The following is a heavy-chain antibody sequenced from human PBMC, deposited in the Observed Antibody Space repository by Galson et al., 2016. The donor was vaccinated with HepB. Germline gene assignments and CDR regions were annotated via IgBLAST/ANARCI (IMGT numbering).Heavy chain of an antibody. Sequence: SETLSPTCTVSGDSTNSYLWTWIRQAPGKGMEWIGDISYTGNTNYKPSLKSRVTRSLDPSTNPISLKLTSITAADTAIYFCARGWTSHYEFLGGHYKSFFDYWGQGTLVTVSS. CDR3: ARGWTSHYEFLGGHYKSFFDY. CDR1: GDSTNSYL. J-gene: IGHJ4*02. D-gene: IGHD3-10*01. V-gene: IGHV4-59*01. CDR2: ISYTGNT.